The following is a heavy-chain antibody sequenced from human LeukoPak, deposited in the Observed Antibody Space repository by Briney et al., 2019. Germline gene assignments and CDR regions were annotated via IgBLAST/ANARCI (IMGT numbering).Heavy chain of an antibody. V-gene: IGHV5-51*01. CDR3: ARQRYSYGLGNAFDI. Sequence: GESLKISCKGSGYSFTSYWIGWVRQMPGKGLGWLGIIYPGDSDTRYSPSFQGQVTISADKSISTAYLQWSSLKASDTAMYYCARQRYSYGLGNAFDIWGQGTMVTVSS. D-gene: IGHD5-18*01. J-gene: IGHJ3*02. CDR2: IYPGDSDT. CDR1: GYSFTSYW.